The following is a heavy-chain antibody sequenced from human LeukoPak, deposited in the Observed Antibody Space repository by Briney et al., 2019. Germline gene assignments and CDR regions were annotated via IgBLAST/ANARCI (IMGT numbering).Heavy chain of an antibody. Sequence: ASVKVSCKASGYTFTSYDINWGRQATGQGLEWMGWMNPNSGNTGYAQRFQGRVTMTRNNSISTAYMELSSLRSEDTAVYYCARGDWDFDYWGQGTLVTVSS. CDR2: MNPNSGNT. V-gene: IGHV1-8*01. D-gene: IGHD3-9*01. CDR1: GYTFTSYD. CDR3: ARGDWDFDY. J-gene: IGHJ4*02.